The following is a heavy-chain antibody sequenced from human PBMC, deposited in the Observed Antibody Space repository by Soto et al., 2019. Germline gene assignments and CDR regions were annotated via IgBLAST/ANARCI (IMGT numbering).Heavy chain of an antibody. J-gene: IGHJ4*02. CDR3: ARHRSGRIDY. CDR2: IYYSGST. CDR1: GGSISSSSYY. Sequence: QLQLQESGPGLVKPSETLSLTCTDSGGSISSSSYYWGWIRQPPGKGLEWIGSIYYSGSTYYNPSLKSRVTISVDTSKNQFSLKLSSVTAADTAVYYCARHRSGRIDYWGQGTLVTVSS. V-gene: IGHV4-39*01. D-gene: IGHD6-19*01.